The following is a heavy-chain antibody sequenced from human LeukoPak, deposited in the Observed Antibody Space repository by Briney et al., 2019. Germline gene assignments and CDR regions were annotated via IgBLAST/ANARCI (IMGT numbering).Heavy chain of an antibody. CDR2: ISYDGSNK. J-gene: IGHJ4*02. Sequence: GGSLRLSCAASGFTFSSYGMHWVRQAPGKGLEWVAVISYDGSNKYYADSVEGRFTISRDNSKNTLYLQMNSLRAEDTAVYYCAKDVHSVGATTFDYWGQGTLVTVSS. V-gene: IGHV3-30*18. D-gene: IGHD1-26*01. CDR3: AKDVHSVGATTFDY. CDR1: GFTFSSYG.